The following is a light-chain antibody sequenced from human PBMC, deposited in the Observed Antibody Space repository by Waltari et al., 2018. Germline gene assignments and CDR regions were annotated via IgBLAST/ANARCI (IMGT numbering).Light chain of an antibody. Sequence: NFMLTQPHSVSESPGKTVTISCTPSSGTIASTYVQWYQQRPGSAPTTVIYEDNQRPSGVPDRFSGSIDSSSNSASLTISGLKTEDEADYYCQSYDSSNHWVFGGGTKLTVL. V-gene: IGLV6-57*03. CDR3: QSYDSSNHWV. J-gene: IGLJ3*02. CDR1: SGTIASTY. CDR2: EDN.